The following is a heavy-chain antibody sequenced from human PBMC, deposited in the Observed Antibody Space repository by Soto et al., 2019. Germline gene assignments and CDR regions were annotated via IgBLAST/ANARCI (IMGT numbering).Heavy chain of an antibody. D-gene: IGHD2-15*01. J-gene: IGHJ6*02. CDR1: GYSFTSYW. V-gene: IGHV5-10-1*01. CDR3: ARQYCSGGSCYSGTYYYYYGMDV. Sequence: PGKSRKISCKVSGYSFTSYWISWVRQMPRKGLEWVGRIDPSDSYTNYSPSFQGHVTISADKSISTAYLQWSSLKASDTTMYYCARQYCSGGSCYSGTYYYYYGMDVWGQGTTVTVSS. CDR2: IDPSDSYT.